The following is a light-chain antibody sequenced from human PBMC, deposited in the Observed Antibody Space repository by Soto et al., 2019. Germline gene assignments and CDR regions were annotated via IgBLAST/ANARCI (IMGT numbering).Light chain of an antibody. CDR3: QVWDSSTAGYV. CDR1: NIGRKN. Sequence: SYELSQPLSVSVALGQTATITCAGNNIGRKNVHWYQKKPGQAPVLVIYRDSNRPSGIPERFSGSNSGNTATLTISRAQVGEEADYYCQVWDSSTAGYVFGTGTKLTVL. CDR2: RDS. V-gene: IGLV3-9*01. J-gene: IGLJ1*01.